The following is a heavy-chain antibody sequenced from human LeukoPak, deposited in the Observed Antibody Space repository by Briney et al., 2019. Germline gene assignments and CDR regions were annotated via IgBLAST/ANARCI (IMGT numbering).Heavy chain of an antibody. CDR2: IYYSGST. D-gene: IGHD3-10*01. V-gene: IGHV4-59*12. Sequence: SETLSLTCTVSGGSISSYYWSWIRQPPGKGLEWIGYIYYSGSTYYNPSLKSRVTISVDTSKNQFSLKLSSVTAADTAVYYCARGSVVRGVIHFDYWGQGTLVTVSS. CDR1: GGSISSYY. CDR3: ARGSVVRGVIHFDY. J-gene: IGHJ4*02.